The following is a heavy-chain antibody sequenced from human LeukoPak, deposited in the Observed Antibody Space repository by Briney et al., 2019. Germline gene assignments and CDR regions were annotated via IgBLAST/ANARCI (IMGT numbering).Heavy chain of an antibody. J-gene: IGHJ2*01. CDR1: GFTSSSYS. CDR3: ARTGTAVAGTNWYFDL. CDR2: ISSSSSYI. D-gene: IGHD6-19*01. Sequence: PGGSLRLSCAASGFTSSSYSMNWVRQAPGKGLEWVSSISSSSSYIYYADSVKGRFTISRDNAKNSLYLQMNSLRAEDTAVYYCARTGTAVAGTNWYFDLWGRGTLVTVSS. V-gene: IGHV3-21*01.